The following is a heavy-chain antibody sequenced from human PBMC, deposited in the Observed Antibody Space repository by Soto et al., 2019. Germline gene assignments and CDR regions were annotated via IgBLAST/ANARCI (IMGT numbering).Heavy chain of an antibody. V-gene: IGHV3-21*01. CDR1: GFTFSRVS. CDR2: ISSGSSDT. J-gene: IGHJ4*02. Sequence: GGSLRLSCEASGFTFSRVSMNWVRLVPGKGLEWVASISSGSSDTWYADSVKGRFIISRDNAQNSLFLQMNTLRPEDTAMYYCARVAYWGPGTQVTVSS. CDR3: ARVAY.